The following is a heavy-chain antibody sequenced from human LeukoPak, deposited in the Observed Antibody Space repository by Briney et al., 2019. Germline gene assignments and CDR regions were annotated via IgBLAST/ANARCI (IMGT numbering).Heavy chain of an antibody. Sequence: PGRSLRLSCAASGFTFDGYAMHWVRQAPGKGLEWLSGISWSSGSIGYADPVKGRLTISRDNAKNSLYLQMNSLRAEDMALYYCAKDISAAGTFWYFDHWGRGTLVTVSS. CDR3: AKDISAAGTFWYFDH. CDR2: ISWSSGSI. J-gene: IGHJ2*01. V-gene: IGHV3-9*03. D-gene: IGHD6-13*01. CDR1: GFTFDGYA.